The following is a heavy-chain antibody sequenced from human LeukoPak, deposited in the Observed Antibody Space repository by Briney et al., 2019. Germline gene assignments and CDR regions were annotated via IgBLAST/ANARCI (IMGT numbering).Heavy chain of an antibody. CDR1: GFTFSSYG. D-gene: IGHD3-22*01. J-gene: IGHJ5*02. CDR2: ISYDGSNK. CDR3: AKDLYDSSGANWFDP. V-gene: IGHV3-30*18. Sequence: GRSLRLSRAASGFTFSSYGMHWVRQAPGKGLEWVAVISYDGSNKYYADSVKGRFTISRDNSKNTLYLQMNSLRAEDTAVYYCAKDLYDSSGANWFDPWGQGTLVTVSS.